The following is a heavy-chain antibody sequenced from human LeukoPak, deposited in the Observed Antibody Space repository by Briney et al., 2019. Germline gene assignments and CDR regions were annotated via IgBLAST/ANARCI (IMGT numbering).Heavy chain of an antibody. CDR1: GGSISSYY. CDR3: ARQYSDILTGYHRGELYWYFDL. V-gene: IGHV4-59*08. J-gene: IGHJ2*01. CDR2: IYYSGST. Sequence: SEILSLTCTVSGGSISSYYWSWIRQPPGRGLEWVGYIYYSGSTNYNPSLKSRVTISVDTSKNQYSLKLSSVTAADTAVYYCARQYSDILTGYHRGELYWYFDLWGRGTLVTVSS. D-gene: IGHD3-9*01.